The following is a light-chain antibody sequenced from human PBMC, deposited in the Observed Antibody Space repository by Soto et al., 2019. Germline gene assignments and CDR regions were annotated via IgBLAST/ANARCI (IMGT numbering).Light chain of an antibody. CDR3: QQYGSSPLT. CDR2: DAS. Sequence: EIVLTQSPDTLSLSPGERATLSCRASQSVRSNYLACYQQKRGQAPRFLIYDASSRATGIPDRFSGSGSGTDFTLTISRLEPEDFAVYYCQQYGSSPLTFGGGTKVEIK. J-gene: IGKJ4*01. CDR1: QSVRSNY. V-gene: IGKV3-20*01.